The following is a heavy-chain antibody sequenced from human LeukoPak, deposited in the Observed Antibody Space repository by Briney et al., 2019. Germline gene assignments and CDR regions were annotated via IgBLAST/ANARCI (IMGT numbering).Heavy chain of an antibody. V-gene: IGHV3-23*01. CDR3: AKATGSYVLSYYYSMDV. J-gene: IGHJ6*02. Sequence: PGGFLRLSCAASGFTFSSYVMSWVRQAPGKGLEWVSAISGSDGRTYYADSVKGRFTISRDNTKNTLYLQMSSLRAEDTAVYYCAKATGSYVLSYYYSMDVWGQGTTVTVSS. CDR1: GFTFSSYV. CDR2: ISGSDGRT. D-gene: IGHD1-26*01.